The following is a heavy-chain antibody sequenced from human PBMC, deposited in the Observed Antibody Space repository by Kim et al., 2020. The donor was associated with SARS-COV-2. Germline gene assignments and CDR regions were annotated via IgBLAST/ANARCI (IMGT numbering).Heavy chain of an antibody. Sequence: GGSLRLSCAASEFTFNNYWMRWVRQAPGKGLECVATVNQDGTDKYYVDSVKGRFAISRDNPKNSLFLQMNSLRVDDTAVYYCATLTRGSVVDVWGRGTTVTVSS. D-gene: IGHD1-1*01. CDR2: VNQDGTDK. V-gene: IGHV3-7*03. CDR3: ATLTRGSVVDV. J-gene: IGHJ6*02. CDR1: EFTFNNYW.